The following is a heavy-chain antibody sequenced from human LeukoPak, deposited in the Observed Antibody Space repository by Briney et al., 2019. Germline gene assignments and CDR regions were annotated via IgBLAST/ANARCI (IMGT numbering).Heavy chain of an antibody. CDR3: ARLKCISTTCPSRYVMDV. V-gene: IGHV4-59*01. D-gene: IGHD2-2*01. CDR2: IYYSGST. Sequence: SETLSLPCSVCGRSIRSYYWSWIRQPPGKGLEYIGYIYYSGSTNYNPSLKSRVTISVDTSKDQFSLNLTSVTAADTAVYYCARLKCISTTCPSRYVMDVWGQGTTVTVSS. CDR1: GRSIRSYY. J-gene: IGHJ6*02.